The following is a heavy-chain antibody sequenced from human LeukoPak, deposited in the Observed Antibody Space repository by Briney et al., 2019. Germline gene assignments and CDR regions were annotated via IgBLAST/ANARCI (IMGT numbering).Heavy chain of an antibody. CDR1: GYTFTSYY. D-gene: IGHD6-13*01. Sequence: ASVKVSCKASGYTFTSYYMHWVRQAPGQGLEWMRIINPSGGSTTYAQKFQGRVTMTRDTSTSTVYMELSSLRSEDTAVYYCAVAAAGTEEIDFDYWGQGTLVTVSS. V-gene: IGHV1-46*01. CDR2: INPSGGST. J-gene: IGHJ4*02. CDR3: AVAAAGTEEIDFDY.